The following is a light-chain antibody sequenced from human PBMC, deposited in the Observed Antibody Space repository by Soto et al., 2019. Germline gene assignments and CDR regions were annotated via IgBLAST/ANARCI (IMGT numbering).Light chain of an antibody. V-gene: IGKV3-15*01. CDR3: QKYNSAPYT. CDR1: QSVETF. Sequence: DIVMTQSPAILSVSPGERATLSCRASQSVETFLAWFQHKAGQAPRLLIFGASTRAAGVPARFSGGGSGTEFTLTIDSLRSEDFAVYFCQKYNSAPYTFGQGTKLEIK. CDR2: GAS. J-gene: IGKJ2*01.